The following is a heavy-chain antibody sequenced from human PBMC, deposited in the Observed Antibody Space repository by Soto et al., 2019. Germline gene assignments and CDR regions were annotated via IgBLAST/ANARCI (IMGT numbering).Heavy chain of an antibody. Sequence: HPGGSLRLSCSASGFTFSSYAMHWVRQAPGKGLEYVSAISSNGGSTYYADSVKGRFTISRDNSKNTLYLQMSSLRAEDTAVYYCVKETFITIFGVVPNYFDYWGQGTLVTVSS. D-gene: IGHD3-3*01. CDR2: ISSNGGST. V-gene: IGHV3-64D*06. CDR1: GFTFSSYA. CDR3: VKETFITIFGVVPNYFDY. J-gene: IGHJ4*02.